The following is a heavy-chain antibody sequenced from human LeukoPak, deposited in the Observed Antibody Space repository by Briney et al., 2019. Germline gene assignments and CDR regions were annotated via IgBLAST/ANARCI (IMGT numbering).Heavy chain of an antibody. D-gene: IGHD6-13*01. J-gene: IGHJ4*02. CDR1: GYTFTSYA. Sequence: ASVKVSCKASGYTFTSYAMNWVRQAPGQRLEWMGWINAGNGNTKYSQKFQGRVSITRDTSASTTYMELSSLTSEDTAVYYCARDGAPEGYYYFDFWGQGPLVTVSS. V-gene: IGHV1-3*01. CDR2: INAGNGNT. CDR3: ARDGAPEGYYYFDF.